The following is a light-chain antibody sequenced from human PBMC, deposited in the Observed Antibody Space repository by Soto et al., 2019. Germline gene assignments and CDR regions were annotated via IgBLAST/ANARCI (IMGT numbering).Light chain of an antibody. V-gene: IGLV2-8*01. J-gene: IGLJ2*01. CDR1: SSDVGTYKY. Sequence: QSVLTQPPSASGSPGQSVTISCTGTSSDVGTYKYVSWYQQHPGKAPKLMIYEVSKRPSGVPDRFSASKSGNTASLTVSGLQAEDEADYYCSSYAGSNNVLFGGWTKVTVL. CDR3: SSYAGSNNVL. CDR2: EVS.